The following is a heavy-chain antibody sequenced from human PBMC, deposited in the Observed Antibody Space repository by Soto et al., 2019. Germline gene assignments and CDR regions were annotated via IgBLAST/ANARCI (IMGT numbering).Heavy chain of an antibody. CDR1: GGSISSSNW. V-gene: IGHV4-4*02. CDR3: ARAGGYDYVWGSYRSPAFDI. J-gene: IGHJ3*02. Sequence: PSETLSLTCAVSGGSISSSNWWSWVRQPPGKGLEGIGEIYHSGSTNYNPSLKSRVTISVDKSKNQFSLKLSSVTAADTAVYYCARAGGYDYVWGSYRSPAFDIWGQGTMVTVSS. CDR2: IYHSGST. D-gene: IGHD3-16*02.